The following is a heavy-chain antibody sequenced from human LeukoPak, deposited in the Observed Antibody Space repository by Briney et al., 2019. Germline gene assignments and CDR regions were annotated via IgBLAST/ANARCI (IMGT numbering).Heavy chain of an antibody. J-gene: IGHJ4*02. CDR1: GYTFTGYY. D-gene: IGHD3-9*01. CDR3: ARSPHILTGENFDY. Sequence: ASVKVSCKASGYTFTGYYLHWVRQARGQGLEGMGWINSNSGGTNYAQKFPGRVTMTRDTSISPAYMELSRLRSDDTAVYYCARSPHILTGENFDYWGQGTLVTVSS. V-gene: IGHV1-2*02. CDR2: INSNSGGT.